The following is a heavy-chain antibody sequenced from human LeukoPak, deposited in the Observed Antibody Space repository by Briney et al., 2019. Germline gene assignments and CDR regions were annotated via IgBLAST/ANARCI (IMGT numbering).Heavy chain of an antibody. CDR3: ARDPWELSPRHTESFDY. J-gene: IGHJ4*02. Sequence: ASVKVSCKASGYTFTSYGISWVRQAPGQGLEWMGWISAYNGNTNYAQKLQGRVTMTTDTSTSTAYMELRSLRSDDTAVYYCARDPWELSPRHTESFDYWGQGTLVTVSS. CDR2: ISAYNGNT. D-gene: IGHD1-26*01. V-gene: IGHV1-18*01. CDR1: GYTFTSYG.